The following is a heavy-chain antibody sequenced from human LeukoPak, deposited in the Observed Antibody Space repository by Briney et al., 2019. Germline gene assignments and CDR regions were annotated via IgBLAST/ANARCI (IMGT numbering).Heavy chain of an antibody. D-gene: IGHD3-9*01. V-gene: IGHV4-39*01. CDR2: IYYSGST. J-gene: IGHJ4*02. CDR1: GGSIRSSSYY. Sequence: ASETLSLTCTVSGGSIRSSSYYWGWIRQPPGKGLEWIGSIYYSGSTYYNPSLKSRVTISVDTSKNQFSLKLSSVTAADTAVYYCARQLYDILTGYCYLFDYWGQGTLVTVSS. CDR3: ARQLYDILTGYCYLFDY.